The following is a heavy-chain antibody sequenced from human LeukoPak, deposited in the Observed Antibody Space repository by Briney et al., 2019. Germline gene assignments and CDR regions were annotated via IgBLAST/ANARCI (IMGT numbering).Heavy chain of an antibody. J-gene: IGHJ4*02. CDR2: IKSKTDGGTT. V-gene: IGHV3-15*01. CDR1: GFTFSSHA. Sequence: GGSLRLSCAASGFTFSSHALHWVRQAPGKGLEWVGRIKSKTDGGTTDYAAPVKGRFTISRDDSKNTLYLQMNSLKTEDTAVYYCRWLIVVVLEATVVDYWGQGTLVTVSS. CDR3: RWLIVVVLEATVVDY. D-gene: IGHD3-22*01.